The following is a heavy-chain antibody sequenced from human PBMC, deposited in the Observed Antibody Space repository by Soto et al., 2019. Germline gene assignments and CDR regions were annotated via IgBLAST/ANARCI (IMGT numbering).Heavy chain of an antibody. D-gene: IGHD3-22*01. CDR1: GFTFSSYG. Sequence: QVQLVESGGGVVQPGRSLRLSCAASGFTFSSYGMHWVRQAPGKGLEWVAVIWYDGSNKYYADSVKGRFTISRDNSKNTLYLQMNSLRAEDTAVYYCARDVYDSSGGWGDYWGQGTLVTISS. V-gene: IGHV3-33*01. J-gene: IGHJ4*02. CDR3: ARDVYDSSGGWGDY. CDR2: IWYDGSNK.